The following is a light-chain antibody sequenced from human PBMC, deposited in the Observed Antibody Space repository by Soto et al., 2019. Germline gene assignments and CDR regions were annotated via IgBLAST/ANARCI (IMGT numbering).Light chain of an antibody. CDR2: KAS. CDR1: QSISSW. Sequence: DIQMTQSPSTLSESVGDRVTITCRASQSISSWLAWYQQKPGKAPKLLIYKASSLESGVPSRFIGSGSGTEFTLTISSLQPDDFATYYCQQYNSYPYTFGQGTKLEIK. V-gene: IGKV1-5*03. J-gene: IGKJ2*01. CDR3: QQYNSYPYT.